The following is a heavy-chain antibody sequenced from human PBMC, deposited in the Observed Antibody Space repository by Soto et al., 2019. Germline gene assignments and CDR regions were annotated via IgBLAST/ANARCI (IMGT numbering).Heavy chain of an antibody. V-gene: IGHV3-33*01. CDR3: ARDRTLSPFDY. J-gene: IGHJ4*02. CDR2: IWFDGSNK. CDR1: GFTFSDYG. Sequence: PGGSLRLSCAASGFTFSDYGMHWVRQAPGKGLEWVAVIWFDGSNKYYADSVKGRFTISRDNSKNTLYLEMNSLRAEYTALYECARDRTLSPFDYWGQETLVTVSS.